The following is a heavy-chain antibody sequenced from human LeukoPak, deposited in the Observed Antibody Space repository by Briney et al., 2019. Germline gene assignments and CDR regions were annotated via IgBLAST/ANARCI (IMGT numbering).Heavy chain of an antibody. V-gene: IGHV3-23*01. J-gene: IGHJ4*02. CDR2: ISNSGATT. CDR1: EFTFSNYA. D-gene: IGHD4-17*01. Sequence: QAGGSLRLSCAASEFTFSNYAMSWVRQAPGKGLEWVSVISNSGATTYYADSVKGRFTISRDKSKNTVYLQMNSLIADDTAVYYCAKTATTVTPPDYWGQGTLVTVSS. CDR3: AKTATTVTPPDY.